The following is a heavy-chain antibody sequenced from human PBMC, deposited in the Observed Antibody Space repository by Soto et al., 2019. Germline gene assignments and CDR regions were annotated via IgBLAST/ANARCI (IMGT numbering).Heavy chain of an antibody. Sequence: ASETLSLTCTVSGGSISSGDYYWSWIRQPPGKGLEWIGYIYYSGSTYYNPSLKSRVTISVDTSKNQFSLKLSSVTAADTAVYYCARGTYYYDSSGYLFDYWGQGTLVTVSS. CDR1: GGSISSGDYY. CDR3: ARGTYYYDSSGYLFDY. J-gene: IGHJ4*02. V-gene: IGHV4-30-4*01. D-gene: IGHD3-22*01. CDR2: IYYSGST.